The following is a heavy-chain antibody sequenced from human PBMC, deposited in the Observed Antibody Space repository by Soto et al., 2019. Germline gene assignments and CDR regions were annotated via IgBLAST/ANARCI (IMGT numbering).Heavy chain of an antibody. CDR1: GYTFTIYG. Sequence: ASVKVSCKASGYTFTIYGISWVRQAPGQGLEWMGLISAYNVNTNYAQKLKGRVTMTTDTSTSTAHMELRSLRSDDTAVYYCARDTGMTGTPFDYWGQETLVTVSS. D-gene: IGHD1-20*01. CDR2: ISAYNVNT. CDR3: ARDTGMTGTPFDY. V-gene: IGHV1-18*01. J-gene: IGHJ4*02.